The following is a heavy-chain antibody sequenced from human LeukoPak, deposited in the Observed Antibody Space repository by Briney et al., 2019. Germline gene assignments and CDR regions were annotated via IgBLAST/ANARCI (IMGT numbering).Heavy chain of an antibody. D-gene: IGHD2-21*01. CDR2: ISTTSGHI. J-gene: IGHJ3*02. CDR3: ARGSMIAQRLDAFDI. V-gene: IGHV3-21*01. CDR1: GFTFRSYS. Sequence: KTGGSLRLSCAAAGFTFRSYSMNWVRQAPGKGLEWVSSISTTSGHIYYADSLKGRFTISRDNARNSLSLQVNGLRADDTGIYYCARGSMIAQRLDAFDIWGQGTEVTVSS.